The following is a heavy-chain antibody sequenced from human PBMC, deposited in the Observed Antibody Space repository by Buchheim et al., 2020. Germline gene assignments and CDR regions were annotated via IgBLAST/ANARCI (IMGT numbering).Heavy chain of an antibody. CDR3: AREPIWVAYCGGDCYSGDY. V-gene: IGHV3-7*01. CDR1: GFTFTNYW. J-gene: IGHJ4*02. Sequence: DVQLVESGGGLVQPGGSLRLSCAASGFTFTNYWMSGVRQAPGKGLEWVGNIRQDGNDQYLLASVRGRFTLSRDNAKQSLYLQMNSLRVEDTGLYYCAREPIWVAYCGGDCYSGDYWGQGTL. CDR2: IRQDGNDQ. D-gene: IGHD2-21*02.